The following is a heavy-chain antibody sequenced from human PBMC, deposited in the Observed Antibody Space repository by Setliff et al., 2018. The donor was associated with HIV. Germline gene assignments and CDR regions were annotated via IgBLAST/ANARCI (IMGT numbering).Heavy chain of an antibody. Sequence: GASVKVSCKTSGYTFTSYAVNWVRQAPGQGLEWVGWIHTNTGDPTYAQGFTGRFVFSFDTSVSTAYLQISGLKAEDTAVYYCETRGEQLYFYGMDVWGQGTTVTVSS. CDR1: GYTFTSYA. CDR2: IHTNTGDP. V-gene: IGHV7-4-1*02. D-gene: IGHD1-26*01. J-gene: IGHJ6*02. CDR3: ETRGEQLYFYGMDV.